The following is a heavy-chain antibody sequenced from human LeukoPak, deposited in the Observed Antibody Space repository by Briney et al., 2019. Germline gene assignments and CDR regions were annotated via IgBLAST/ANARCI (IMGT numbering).Heavy chain of an antibody. J-gene: IGHJ4*02. V-gene: IGHV3-23*01. Sequence: GGSLRLSCAASGFTFSSYAMSWVRQAPGKGLEWVSAISGSGGSTYYADSVKGRFTISRDNSKNTLYLQMNSLRAEDTAVYYCAKGPVEYSYGYWFDYWGQGTLVTVSS. CDR3: AKGPVEYSYGYWFDY. CDR2: ISGSGGST. D-gene: IGHD5-18*01. CDR1: GFTFSSYA.